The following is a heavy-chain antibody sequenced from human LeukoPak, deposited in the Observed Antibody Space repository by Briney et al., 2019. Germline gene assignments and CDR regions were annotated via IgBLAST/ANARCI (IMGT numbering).Heavy chain of an antibody. J-gene: IGHJ6*04. CDR3: AKDPSPLYCSSTSCSPYGMDV. CDR2: ISYDGSNK. Sequence: PGGSLRLSCAASGFTFSSNAMHWVRPAPGKGLEWVAVISYDGSNKYYAYSVKGRFTISRDNSKNTLYLQMNSLRAADTAVYYCAKDPSPLYCSSTSCSPYGMDVWGKGTTVTVSS. CDR1: GFTFSSNA. V-gene: IGHV3-30*18. D-gene: IGHD2-2*01.